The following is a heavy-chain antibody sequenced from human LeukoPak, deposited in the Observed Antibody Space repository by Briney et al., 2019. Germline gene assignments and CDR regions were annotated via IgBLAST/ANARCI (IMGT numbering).Heavy chain of an antibody. CDR2: IYPGDSDT. J-gene: IGHJ4*02. CDR1: GYSFTSYW. D-gene: IGHD6-6*01. CDR3: ARLTFLGSSSPGLWDY. Sequence: GESLKISCKGSGYSFTSYWIGWVRQMPGKGLEWMGIIYPGDSDTRYSPSFQGQVTISADKSISTAYLQWSSLKASDTAMYYCARLTFLGSSSPGLWDYWGQGTLVTVSS. V-gene: IGHV5-51*01.